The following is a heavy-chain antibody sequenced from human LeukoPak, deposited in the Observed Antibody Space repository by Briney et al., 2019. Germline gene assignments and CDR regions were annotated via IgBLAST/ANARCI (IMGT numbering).Heavy chain of an antibody. CDR3: ASSTGSGSYYPLFDY. CDR1: GFTFSSYS. CDR2: ISSSSSYI. Sequence: GGSLRLSCAASGFTFSSYSMNWVRQAPGKGLEWVSSISSSSSYIYYADSVKGRFTISRDNAKNSLYLQMNSLRAEDTAVYYCASSTGSGSYYPLFDYWGQGTLVTVSS. J-gene: IGHJ4*02. D-gene: IGHD3-10*01. V-gene: IGHV3-21*01.